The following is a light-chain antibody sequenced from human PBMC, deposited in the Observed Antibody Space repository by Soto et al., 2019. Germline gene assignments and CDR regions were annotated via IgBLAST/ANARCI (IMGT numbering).Light chain of an antibody. CDR3: QQYNNGPTYT. V-gene: IGKV3-15*01. Sequence: EIVMTQSPATLSVSPGERATLSCRARQRISSSLAWYQQKPGQAPRLLIYGASTRATGIPARFSGSGSGTEFTLTISSLQSEDFAVYYCQQYNNGPTYTFGQGTKLEIK. CDR2: GAS. J-gene: IGKJ2*01. CDR1: QRISSS.